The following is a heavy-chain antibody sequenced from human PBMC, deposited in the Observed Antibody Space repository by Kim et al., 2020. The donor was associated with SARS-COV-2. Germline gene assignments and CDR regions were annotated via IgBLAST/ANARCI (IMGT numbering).Heavy chain of an antibody. J-gene: IGHJ4*02. CDR3: VRVKDGGAFDS. CDR2: SRNRASSYTS. D-gene: IGHD1-26*01. V-gene: IGHV3-72*01. CDR1: GFTLSDYY. Sequence: GGSLRLSCAAFGFTLSDYYMDWVRQAPGKGLEWFGRSRNRASSYTSYFAASVQGRFSVSRDESKNSLYLQMNSLNPEDTALYCCVRVKDGGAFDSWGRGT.